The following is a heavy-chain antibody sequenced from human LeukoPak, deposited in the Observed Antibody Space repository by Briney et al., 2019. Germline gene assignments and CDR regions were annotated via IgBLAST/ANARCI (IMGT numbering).Heavy chain of an antibody. CDR2: IYNSGST. CDR1: VGSISTYY. CDR3: GRQRAPNP. J-gene: IGHJ5*02. Sequence: SETLSLTCTVSVGSISTYYWSWIRQTPGKGLEWIGFIYNSGSTHYNPSLKSQVTISVDTSKNQFSLKLSSVTAADTAVYYCGRQRAPNPWGQGTLVTVSS. V-gene: IGHV4-59*08.